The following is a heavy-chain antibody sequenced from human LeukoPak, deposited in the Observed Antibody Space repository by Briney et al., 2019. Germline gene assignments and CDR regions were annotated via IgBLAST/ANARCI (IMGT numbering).Heavy chain of an antibody. CDR2: ISYDGSNE. CDR3: ATGSPAFGY. Sequence: GRSLRLSCAASGFTFSSYAMYWVRQAPGKGLEWVAVISYDGSNEDYADSVKGRFTISRDNSKNTLYLQMNSLRAEDTAVYYCATGSPAFGYWGQGTLVTVPS. CDR1: GFTFSSYA. D-gene: IGHD1-26*01. V-gene: IGHV3-30-3*01. J-gene: IGHJ4*02.